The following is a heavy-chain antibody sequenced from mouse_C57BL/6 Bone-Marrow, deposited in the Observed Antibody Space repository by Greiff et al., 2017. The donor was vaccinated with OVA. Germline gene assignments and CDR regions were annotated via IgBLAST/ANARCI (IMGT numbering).Heavy chain of an antibody. CDR1: GYTFTSYG. V-gene: IGHV1-58*01. CDR3: ARDGNDDYAMDY. Sequence: EVQGVESGAEQVRRGSSVTMSCKTSGYTFTSYGRNGVKQRPGQGLEWIGYIYIGSGYTEYSEKFKGKATLTSDTSSSQAYMQFSSLTSEDSEIYLGARDGNDDYAMDYWGQGASVGV. D-gene: IGHD2-2*01. J-gene: IGHJ4*01. CDR2: IYIGSGYT.